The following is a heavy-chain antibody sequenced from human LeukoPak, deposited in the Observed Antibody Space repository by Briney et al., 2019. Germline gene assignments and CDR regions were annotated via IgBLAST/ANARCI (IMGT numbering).Heavy chain of an antibody. D-gene: IGHD3-3*01. J-gene: IGHJ3*02. CDR3: ARLIREWAFDI. Sequence: GESLKISCKGSGYSFTTYWITWVRQMPGKGLEWMGRIDPSDSYTNYSPSFQGHVTISADKSIDTAYLQWSSLKASDTAMYYCARLIREWAFDIWGQGTMVTVSS. V-gene: IGHV5-10-1*01. CDR2: IDPSDSYT. CDR1: GYSFTTYW.